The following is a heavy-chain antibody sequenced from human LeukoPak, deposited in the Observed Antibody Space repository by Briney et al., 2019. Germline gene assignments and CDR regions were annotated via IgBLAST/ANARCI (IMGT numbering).Heavy chain of an antibody. CDR3: AKDLHYGSADY. V-gene: IGHV3-23*01. Sequence: TGGSLRLSCAASGLTFSSHGMSWVRQAPGKGLVWVSTISGSGDNTYYADSVKGRFTISRDNAKNSLYLQMNSLRAEDTAVYYCAKDLHYGSADYWGQGTLVTVSS. D-gene: IGHD3-10*01. CDR2: ISGSGDNT. CDR1: GLTFSSHG. J-gene: IGHJ4*02.